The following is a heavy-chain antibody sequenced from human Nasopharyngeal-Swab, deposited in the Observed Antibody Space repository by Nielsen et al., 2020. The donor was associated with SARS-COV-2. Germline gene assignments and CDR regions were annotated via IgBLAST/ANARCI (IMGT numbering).Heavy chain of an antibody. V-gene: IGHV5-51*01. D-gene: IGHD6-6*01. CDR2: IYPGDSDT. CDR1: GYSFTSYW. Sequence: KVSCKGSGYSFTSYWIGWVRQMPGKGLEWMGIIYPGDSDTRYSPSFQGQVTISADKSISTAYLQWSSLKASDTAMYYCARAYSSSSQYYYYYYGMDVWGQGTTVTVSS. J-gene: IGHJ6*02. CDR3: ARAYSSSSQYYYYYYGMDV.